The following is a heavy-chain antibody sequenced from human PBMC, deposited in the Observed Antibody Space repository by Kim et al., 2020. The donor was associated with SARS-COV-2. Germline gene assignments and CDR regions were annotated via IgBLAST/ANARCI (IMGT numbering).Heavy chain of an antibody. CDR3: AKEKFRTTLYYNAMDV. Sequence: GGSLRLSCAASGFTFSSYGMHWVRQAPGKGLEWVAVISYDGSNKYYADSVKCRFTISRDNSKNTLYLQMNSLRAEDTAVYYCAKEKFRTTLYYNAMDVWGQGTTVTVSS. V-gene: IGHV3-30*18. J-gene: IGHJ6*02. CDR2: ISYDGSNK. D-gene: IGHD1-1*01. CDR1: GFTFSSYG.